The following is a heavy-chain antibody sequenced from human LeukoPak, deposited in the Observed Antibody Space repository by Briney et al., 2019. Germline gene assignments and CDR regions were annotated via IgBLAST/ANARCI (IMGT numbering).Heavy chain of an antibody. CDR2: ISAYNGNT. V-gene: IGHV1-18*01. D-gene: IGHD2-2*01. J-gene: IGHJ6*03. Sequence: ASVKVSCKASGYTFTSYGISWVRQAPGQGLEWMGWISAYNGNTNYAQKLQGRVTMTTDTSTSTAYMELRSLRSDGTAVYYCARDSVVVVPAAIRMDVWGKGTTVTVSS. CDR1: GYTFTSYG. CDR3: ARDSVVVVPAAIRMDV.